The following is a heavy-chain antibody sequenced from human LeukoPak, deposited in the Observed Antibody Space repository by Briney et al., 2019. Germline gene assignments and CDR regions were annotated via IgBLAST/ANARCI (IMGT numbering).Heavy chain of an antibody. CDR2: INSDGSST. CDR1: GFTFSSYW. V-gene: IGHV3-74*01. J-gene: IGHJ3*02. D-gene: IGHD6-19*01. Sequence: GGSLRLSCAASGFTFSSYWMHWVRQAPGKGLVWVSRINSDGSSTSYADSVKGRFTISRDNSKNTLYLQMNSLRADDTAVYYRAKDSFAYSSGYDAFDIWGQGTMVTVSS. CDR3: AKDSFAYSSGYDAFDI.